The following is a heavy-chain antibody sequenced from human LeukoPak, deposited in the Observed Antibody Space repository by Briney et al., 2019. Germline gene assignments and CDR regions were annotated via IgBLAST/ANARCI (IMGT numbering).Heavy chain of an antibody. CDR3: ARDLIVVVPAAINNYYYYGMDV. D-gene: IGHD2-2*01. J-gene: IGHJ6*02. CDR1: GFTFSTNA. V-gene: IGHV3-23*01. CDR2: VGSSGGST. Sequence: GGSLRLSCAASGFTFSTNAMSWVRQAPGKGLEWVSAVGSSGGSTYYADSVKGRFTISRDNSKNTLYLHMNILRAGDTAVYYCARDLIVVVPAAINNYYYYGMDVWGQGTTVTVSS.